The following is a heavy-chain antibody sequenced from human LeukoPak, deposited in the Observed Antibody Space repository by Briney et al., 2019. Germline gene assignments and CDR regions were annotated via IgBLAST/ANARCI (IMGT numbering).Heavy chain of an antibody. V-gene: IGHV3-7*01. D-gene: IGHD3-10*02. CDR1: RFIFSNYW. J-gene: IGHJ6*04. Sequence: GGSLRLSCAASRFIFSNYWMTWVRQAPGKGLEWVANINQDGSERYYVDSVKGRFTISRDNAKSSLYLQMNSLRAEDTAVYYCAELGITMIGGVWGKGTTVTISS. CDR3: AELGITMIGGV. CDR2: INQDGSER.